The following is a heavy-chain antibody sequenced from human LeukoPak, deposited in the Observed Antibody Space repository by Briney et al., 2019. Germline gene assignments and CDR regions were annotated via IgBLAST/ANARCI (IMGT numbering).Heavy chain of an antibody. J-gene: IGHJ4*02. Sequence: NPGRSLRLSCAASGFIFSSYVMHWVRQAPGKGLEWIGEINHSGSTNYNPSLKSRVTISVDTSKNQFSLKLSSMTAADTAVYYCARPRGYSYGHIRFDYWGQGTLVTVSS. D-gene: IGHD5-18*01. CDR1: GFIFSSYV. CDR3: ARPRGYSYGHIRFDY. CDR2: INHSGST. V-gene: IGHV4-34*01.